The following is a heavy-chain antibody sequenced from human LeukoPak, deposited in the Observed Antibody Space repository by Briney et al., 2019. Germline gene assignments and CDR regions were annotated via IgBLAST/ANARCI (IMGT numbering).Heavy chain of an antibody. J-gene: IGHJ4*02. D-gene: IGHD4-17*01. Sequence: GGSLRLSCSGSGFGFSTYAMHWVRQAPGKGLEYVSAISSDGGNTYYADSVKGRFTTSRDNSKNTLYLQMDSLRADDTAVYYCAKGRAKATVTAGDHWGQGTLATVSS. CDR2: ISSDGGNT. CDR1: GFGFSTYA. CDR3: AKGRAKATVTAGDH. V-gene: IGHV3-64*04.